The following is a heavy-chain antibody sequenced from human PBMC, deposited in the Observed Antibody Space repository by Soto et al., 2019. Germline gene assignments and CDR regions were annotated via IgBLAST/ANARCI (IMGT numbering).Heavy chain of an antibody. CDR1: GGSMRNYF. V-gene: IGHV4-59*01. CDR3: AAGEASSRKIAPDYLDF. D-gene: IGHD6-13*01. CDR2: IHYSGNT. Sequence: SETLSLTCTVSGGSMRNYFWTWIRQPPGKGLEWIGYIHYSGNTSFFPSYNPSLRSRVTISEDTSKNQFSLKLLSVTTADTAVYVWAAGEASSRKIAPDYLDFWGQGTLVTVSS. J-gene: IGHJ4*02.